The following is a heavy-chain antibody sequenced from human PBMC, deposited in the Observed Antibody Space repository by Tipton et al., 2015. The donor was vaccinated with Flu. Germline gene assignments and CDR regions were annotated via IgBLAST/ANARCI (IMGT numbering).Heavy chain of an antibody. CDR2: IWYDGSNN. D-gene: IGHD2/OR15-2a*01. CDR1: GFIFSTYG. Sequence: QVQLVQSGGGVVQPGRSLRLSCAASGFIFSTYGMHWVRQAPGKGLEWVAVIWYDGSNNYYADSVKGRFTISRDNSKNMVYLQMNSLRAEDTAVYYCARDKNEFYAFENWAQGTLVTVSS. J-gene: IGHJ4*02. V-gene: IGHV3-33*01. CDR3: ARDKNEFYAFEN.